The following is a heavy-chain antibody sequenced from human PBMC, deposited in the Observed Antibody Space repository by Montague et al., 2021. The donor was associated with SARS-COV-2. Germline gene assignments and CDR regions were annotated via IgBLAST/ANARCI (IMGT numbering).Heavy chain of an antibody. CDR2: INHSGST. CDR3: ARDRVGITMILLVIGYSYYFDY. V-gene: IGHV4-34*01. Sequence: SETLSLTCAVYGGSFNDYYWSWIRQPPGKGLEWIGQINHSGSTNYNPSLKSRVTISVDTSKNQFSLKLRSMTAADTAVYYCARDRVGITMILLVIGYSYYFDYRGQGTLVTVSS. J-gene: IGHJ4*02. CDR1: GGSFNDYY. D-gene: IGHD3-22*01.